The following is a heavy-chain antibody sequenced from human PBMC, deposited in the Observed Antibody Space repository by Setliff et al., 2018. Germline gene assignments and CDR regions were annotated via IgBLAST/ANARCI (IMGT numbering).Heavy chain of an antibody. V-gene: IGHV5-51*01. Sequence: PGESLKISCKDSGYSFSISWIGWVRQMPGKGLEWMGVIYPGDSETKYSPSFQGQVTISADKSISTAYLQWSSLKASDTAMYYCARGDSGYDSGDYWGQGFLVTVSS. CDR3: ARGDSGYDSGDY. D-gene: IGHD5-12*01. CDR1: GYSFSISW. J-gene: IGHJ4*02. CDR2: IYPGDSET.